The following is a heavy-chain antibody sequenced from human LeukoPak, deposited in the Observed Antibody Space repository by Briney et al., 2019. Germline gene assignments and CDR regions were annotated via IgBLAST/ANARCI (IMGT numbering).Heavy chain of an antibody. D-gene: IGHD1/OR15-1a*01. Sequence: GGSLRLSCAASGLTFSSYSMNWVRQAPGKGLEWVSSISSSSSYIYYADSVKGRFTISRDNAKNSLYLQMNSLRAEDTAVYYCANSGWVIQTTDAFDTWGQGTMVTVSS. CDR2: ISSSSSYI. CDR1: GLTFSSYS. V-gene: IGHV3-21*01. J-gene: IGHJ3*02. CDR3: ANSGWVIQTTDAFDT.